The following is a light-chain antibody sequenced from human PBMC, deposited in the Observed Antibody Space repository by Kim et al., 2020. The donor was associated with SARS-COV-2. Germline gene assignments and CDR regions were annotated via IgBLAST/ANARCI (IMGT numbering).Light chain of an antibody. CDR2: QDT. CDR1: KLGDTY. CDR3: QAWDSSTVV. V-gene: IGLV3-1*01. J-gene: IGLJ2*01. Sequence: SVSPGQTASITCSGDKLGDTYACWYQQKPGQSPVLVMYQDTKRPSGIPERFSASNSGNTATLTISGTRAMDEADYYCQAWDSSTVVFGGGTQLTVL.